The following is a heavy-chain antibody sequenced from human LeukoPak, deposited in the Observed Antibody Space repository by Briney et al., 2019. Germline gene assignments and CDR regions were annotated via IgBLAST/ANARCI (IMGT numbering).Heavy chain of an antibody. CDR1: GFTFSNAW. CDR3: TTNSIYYYDSSGYYSLDY. CDR2: IKSKTDGGTT. Sequence: GGSLRLSCAASGFTFSNAWMSWVRQAPGKGLEWVGRIKSKTDGGTTDYAAPVKGRFTISRDDSKNTLYLQMNSLKTEDTAVYYCTTNSIYYYDSSGYYSLDYWGQGTLVTVSS. V-gene: IGHV3-15*01. D-gene: IGHD3-22*01. J-gene: IGHJ4*02.